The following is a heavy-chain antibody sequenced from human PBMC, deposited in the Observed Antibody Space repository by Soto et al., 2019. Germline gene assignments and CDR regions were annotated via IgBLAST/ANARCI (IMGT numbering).Heavy chain of an antibody. Sequence: QVQLVESGGDVVQPGKSLTLSCAASGFTFNSYGIHWVRQAPGKGLEWVAVTSHDGGHKFYAHSVKGRFTISRDNSQKTVTLQMNSLRGDATAVYYCAKDRKKAGRRSYSYYGMDVWGQGTTVTVS. V-gene: IGHV3-30*18. J-gene: IGHJ6*02. CDR3: AKDRKKAGRRSYSYYGMDV. CDR2: TSHDGGHK. CDR1: GFTFNSYG. D-gene: IGHD6-6*01.